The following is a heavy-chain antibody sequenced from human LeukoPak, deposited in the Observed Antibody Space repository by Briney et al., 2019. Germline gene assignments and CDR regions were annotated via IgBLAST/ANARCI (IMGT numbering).Heavy chain of an antibody. J-gene: IGHJ5*02. D-gene: IGHD3-22*01. V-gene: IGHV3-11*01. CDR3: ARVEYYYDSSGYVNWFDP. CDR2: ISSSGSTI. CDR1: GFTFSDYY. Sequence: GGSLRLSCAASGFTFSDYYMSWIRQAPGKGLEWDSYISSSGSTIYYADSVKGRFTISRDNAKNSLYLQMNSLRAEDTAVYYCARVEYYYDSSGYVNWFDPWGQGTLVTVSS.